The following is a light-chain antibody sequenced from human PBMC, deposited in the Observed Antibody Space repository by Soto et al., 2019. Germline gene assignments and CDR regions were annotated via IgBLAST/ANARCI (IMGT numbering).Light chain of an antibody. Sequence: DIQMTQSPSSRSASVGDRVTITCRASQSISSYLNWYQQKPGKAPKLLIYEASSLQSGVPSRFSGSGSGTDFTLTVSSLQPDDFATDYCQQSDTTPWTFGQGTKVDIK. CDR2: EAS. CDR3: QQSDTTPWT. J-gene: IGKJ1*01. CDR1: QSISSY. V-gene: IGKV1-39*01.